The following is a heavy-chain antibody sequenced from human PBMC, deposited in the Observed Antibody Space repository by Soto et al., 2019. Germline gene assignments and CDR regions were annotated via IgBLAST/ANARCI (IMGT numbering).Heavy chain of an antibody. Sequence: GGSTRLSCAACGFTFNSYWMGWVRQEPGKGLEWVANIRYDGSDKYYVDSVKGRFTISRDNAKNTLYLQMNSLRAEDTAVYYCARDPRLGELSLSGPYFDYWGQGTLLTVSS. CDR1: GFTFNSYW. CDR3: ARDPRLGELSLSGPYFDY. D-gene: IGHD3-16*02. V-gene: IGHV3-7*01. J-gene: IGHJ4*02. CDR2: IRYDGSDK.